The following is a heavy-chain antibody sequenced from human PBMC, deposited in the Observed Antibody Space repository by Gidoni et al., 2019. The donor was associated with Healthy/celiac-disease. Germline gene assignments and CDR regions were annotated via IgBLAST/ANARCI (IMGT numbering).Heavy chain of an antibody. D-gene: IGHD3-3*01. Sequence: QVQLVQSGAEVKKPGASVKVSCTASGYTFTSYGISWVRQAPGQGLEWMGWISAYNGNTNYAQKLQGRVTMTTDTSTSTAYMELRSLRSDDTAVYYCARDSNYDFWSGYYYYGMDVWGKGTTVTVSS. J-gene: IGHJ6*04. CDR2: ISAYNGNT. CDR1: GYTFTSYG. V-gene: IGHV1-18*01. CDR3: ARDSNYDFWSGYYYYGMDV.